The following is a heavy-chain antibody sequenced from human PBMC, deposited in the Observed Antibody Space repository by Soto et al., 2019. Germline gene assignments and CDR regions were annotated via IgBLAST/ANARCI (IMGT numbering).Heavy chain of an antibody. CDR1: GFTFSSYG. D-gene: IGHD3-22*01. V-gene: IGHV3-30*18. CDR3: AKDRFGLTSRYYYVSSGYYPQFYYYYYGMDV. CDR2: ISYDGSNK. Sequence: GGSLRLSCAASGFTFSSYGMHWVRQAPGKGLEWVAVISYDGSNKYYADSVKGRFTISRDNSKNTLYLQMNSLRAEDTAVYYCAKDRFGLTSRYYYVSSGYYPQFYYYYYGMDVWGQGTTVTV. J-gene: IGHJ6*02.